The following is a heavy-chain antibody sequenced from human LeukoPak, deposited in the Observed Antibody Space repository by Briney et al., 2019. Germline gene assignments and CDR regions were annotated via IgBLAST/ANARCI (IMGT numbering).Heavy chain of an antibody. CDR2: IYNGGGT. J-gene: IGHJ4*02. D-gene: IGHD3-16*02. CDR1: GFTVSTNY. V-gene: IGHV3-53*01. CDR3: ARDQQLRLGELSSGFDY. Sequence: PGGSLRLSCAASGFTVSTNYMSWVRQAPGKGLEWVSVIYNGGGTYYADSVKGRFTTSRDSSKNTLYLQMNRLRAEDTAVYYCARDQQLRLGELSSGFDYWGQGTLVTVSS.